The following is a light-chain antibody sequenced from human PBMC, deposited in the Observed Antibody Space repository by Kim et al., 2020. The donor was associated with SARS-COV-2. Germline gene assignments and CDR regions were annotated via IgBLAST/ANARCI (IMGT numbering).Light chain of an antibody. Sequence: DIVLTQSPGTLSLSPGERATLSCRTSQSVSSNSLAWYQQTPGQAPRLLIYGASSRATGIPDRFSGSGSGTDFTLTISRLEPEDFAVYYCQQYESSPRTFGQGTKLEI. J-gene: IGKJ2*01. V-gene: IGKV3-20*01. CDR3: QQYESSPRT. CDR1: QSVSSNS. CDR2: GAS.